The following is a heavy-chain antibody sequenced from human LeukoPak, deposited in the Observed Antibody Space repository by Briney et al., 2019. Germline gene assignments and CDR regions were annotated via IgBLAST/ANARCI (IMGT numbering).Heavy chain of an antibody. D-gene: IGHD6-13*01. J-gene: IGHJ4*02. CDR2: ISGSGGST. Sequence: PGGSLRLSCAASGFTFSTYAMSWVRQAPEKGLEWVSAISGSGGSTYYADSVKGRFTISRDNSKNTLYLQMNSLRAEDTSIYFCAKALEQETVIALDSWGQGTLVTVSS. V-gene: IGHV3-23*01. CDR3: AKALEQETVIALDS. CDR1: GFTFSTYA.